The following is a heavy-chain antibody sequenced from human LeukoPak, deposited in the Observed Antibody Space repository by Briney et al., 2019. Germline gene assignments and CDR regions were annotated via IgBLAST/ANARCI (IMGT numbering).Heavy chain of an antibody. Sequence: SETLSLTCTVSGGSISSSSYYWGWIRQPPGKGLEWIGEINHSGSTNYNPSLKSRVTMSVDTSKNHFSLKLGSVAAADTAVYYCARGRAASNWFDPWGQGTLVTVSS. CDR3: ARGRAASNWFDP. CDR1: GGSISSSSYY. D-gene: IGHD6-13*01. J-gene: IGHJ5*02. V-gene: IGHV4-39*07. CDR2: INHSGST.